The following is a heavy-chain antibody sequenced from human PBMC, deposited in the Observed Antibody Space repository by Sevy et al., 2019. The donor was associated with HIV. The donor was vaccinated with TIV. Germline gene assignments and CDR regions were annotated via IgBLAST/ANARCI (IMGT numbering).Heavy chain of an antibody. J-gene: IGHJ5*02. CDR1: GGSISRDDYY. CDR2: IYNSGKT. CDR3: AEAGYGDYVRWFDP. D-gene: IGHD4-17*01. V-gene: IGHV4-30-4*08. Sequence: SETLSLTCTVSGGSISRDDYYWNWIRQPPGKGLEWIGSIYNSGKTDYNPSLKSRVTISVDTSKKQFSLRLSSVTAADTAVYYGAEAGYGDYVRWFDPWGQGTLVTVSS.